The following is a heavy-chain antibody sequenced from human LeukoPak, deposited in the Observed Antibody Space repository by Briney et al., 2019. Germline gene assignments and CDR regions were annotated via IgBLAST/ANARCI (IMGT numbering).Heavy chain of an antibody. CDR3: ARDSGGSDALNI. D-gene: IGHD1-26*01. J-gene: IGHJ3*02. Sequence: ASLKASSTASGYTSTSYYMHWGREAPEQGLGRMGLINISGDSTSYAQKFHGRVTITRDIPTSTVYMELSSLTSEDTAVYYCARDSGGSDALNIWGQGTMVTVSS. CDR1: GYTSTSYY. V-gene: IGHV1-46*01. CDR2: INISGDST.